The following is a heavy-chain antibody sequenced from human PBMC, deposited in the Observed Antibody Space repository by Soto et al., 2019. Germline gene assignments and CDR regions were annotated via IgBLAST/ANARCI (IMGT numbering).Heavy chain of an antibody. CDR3: ASPGGFSGYPFVY. Sequence: EVQLVESGGGLVQPGGSLRLSCAASGFTVSSNYMSWVRQAPGKGLEWVSVIHSDGSTYYADSVKGRFTISRDNSKNTLYLQMNRLRGQATALYYCASPGGFSGYPFVYWRQGTRVTVSS. CDR2: IHSDGST. V-gene: IGHV3-66*01. J-gene: IGHJ4*02. CDR1: GFTVSSNY. D-gene: IGHD3-22*01.